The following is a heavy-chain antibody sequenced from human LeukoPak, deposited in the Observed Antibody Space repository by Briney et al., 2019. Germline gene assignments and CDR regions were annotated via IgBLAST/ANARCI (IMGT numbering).Heavy chain of an antibody. J-gene: IGHJ4*02. V-gene: IGHV4-59*08. CDR3: ARGPYYYDSSGYLGYFDY. CDR1: GGSISSYY. Sequence: SETLSLTCTVSGGSISSYYWSWIRQPPGKGLEWIGYIYYGGSTNYNPSLKSRVTISVDTSKNQFSLKLSSVTAADTAVYYCARGPYYYDSSGYLGYFDYWGQGTLVTVSS. CDR2: IYYGGST. D-gene: IGHD3-22*01.